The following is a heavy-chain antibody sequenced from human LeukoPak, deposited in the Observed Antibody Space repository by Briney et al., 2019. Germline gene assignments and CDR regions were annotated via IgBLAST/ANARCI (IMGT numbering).Heavy chain of an antibody. Sequence: GGSLRLSCEASGFTLSSHWMTWVRQAPGKGLEWVASISQHGGENYYVDSVKGRFTISRDNDKKLLYLQMNSLRAEDTAVYYFEPYYYMDVWGKGTTVTVSS. D-gene: IGHD1-14*01. V-gene: IGHV3-7*01. CDR2: ISQHGGEN. CDR3: EPYYYMDV. J-gene: IGHJ6*03. CDR1: GFTLSSHW.